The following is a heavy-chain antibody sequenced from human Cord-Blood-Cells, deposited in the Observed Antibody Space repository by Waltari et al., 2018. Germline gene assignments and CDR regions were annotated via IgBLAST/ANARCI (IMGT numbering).Heavy chain of an antibody. D-gene: IGHD3-10*01. CDR2: IYPGDSDT. CDR1: GYSFTSYW. CDR3: ARHLRAVDDRGIYYGMDV. Sequence: EVQLVQSGAEVKKPGESLKISCKGSGYSFTSYWIGWVRQMPGKGLEWMGIIYPGDSDTRYSPSFQGQVTISADKSISTAYLQWSSLKASDTAMYYCARHLRAVDDRGIYYGMDVWGQGTTVTVSS. V-gene: IGHV5-51*01. J-gene: IGHJ6*02.